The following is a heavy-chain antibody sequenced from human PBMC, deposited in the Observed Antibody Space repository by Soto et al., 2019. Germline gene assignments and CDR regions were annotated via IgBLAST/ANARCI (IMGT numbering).Heavy chain of an antibody. V-gene: IGHV1-8*01. D-gene: IGHD6-13*01. CDR2: MSPNSENK. CDR1: GYTFTNFD. Sequence: ASVKVSCKTSGYTFTNFDVNWVRQAAGQGLEWMGWMSPNSENKGYAQKFQGRVSMTRDTSITTAYMELSSLRSEDTAVYYCARAFGSSWTTGGYNWFDFWGQGTLVTVSS. J-gene: IGHJ5*01. CDR3: ARAFGSSWTTGGYNWFDF.